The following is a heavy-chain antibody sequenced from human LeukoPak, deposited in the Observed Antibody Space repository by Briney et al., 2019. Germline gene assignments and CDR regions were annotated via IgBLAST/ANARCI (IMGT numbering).Heavy chain of an antibody. D-gene: IGHD2-21*01. V-gene: IGHV4-59*01. CDR2: IYYSGST. J-gene: IGHJ5*02. CDR3: ARVSGLGWFDP. Sequence: PSETLSLTCTVSGGSISSYYWSWIRQPPGKGLEWIGYIYYSGSTNYNPSLKSRVTISVDTSKNQFSLKLSSVTAADMAVYYCARVSGLGWFDPWGQGTLVTVSS. CDR1: GGSISSYY.